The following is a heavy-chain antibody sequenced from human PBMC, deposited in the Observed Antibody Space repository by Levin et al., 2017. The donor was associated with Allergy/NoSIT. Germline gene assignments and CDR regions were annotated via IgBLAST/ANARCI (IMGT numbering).Heavy chain of an antibody. CDR1: GFTFSSYW. Sequence: GGSLRLSCAASGFTFSSYWMSWVRQAPGKGLEWVANIKQDGSEKYYVDSVKGRFTISRDNAKNSLYLQMNSLRAEDTAVYYCATRGDFWSGYYTSFLTDYYYYGMDVWGQGTTVTVSS. CDR2: IKQDGSEK. V-gene: IGHV3-7*01. CDR3: ATRGDFWSGYYTSFLTDYYYYGMDV. J-gene: IGHJ6*02. D-gene: IGHD3-3*01.